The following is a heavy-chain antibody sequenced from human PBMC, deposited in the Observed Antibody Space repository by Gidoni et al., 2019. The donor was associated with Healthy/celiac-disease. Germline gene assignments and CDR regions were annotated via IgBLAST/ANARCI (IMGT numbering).Heavy chain of an antibody. CDR3: AHEIMARFLEWLTDPAFDI. CDR1: GFPFRSYA. Sequence: EVQLLESGGGLVQPGGSLRLSCAASGFPFRSYAMSWVRPATGKGLGWVAAISGSGGSTYNEDSVKGRFTISRDNSKNTLYLQMNSLRAEDTSVYYCAHEIMARFLEWLTDPAFDIWGQGTMVTVSS. J-gene: IGHJ3*02. D-gene: IGHD3-3*01. V-gene: IGHV3-23*01. CDR2: ISGSGGST.